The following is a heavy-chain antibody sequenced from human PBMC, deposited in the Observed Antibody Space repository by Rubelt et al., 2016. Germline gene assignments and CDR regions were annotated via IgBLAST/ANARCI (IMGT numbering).Heavy chain of an antibody. CDR1: GYTFNSYA. CDR3: ARKGYGYGMDV. Sequence: QVQLVQSGAEVKKPGASVKVSCKASGYTFNSYAMHWVRQAPGQRLEWMGWINAGNGNKKYSQKVHGIVTITSETSASPGDMKLSSLRSEDTSVYYCARKGYGYGMDVWGQGTTVTVSS. J-gene: IGHJ6*02. V-gene: IGHV1-3*01. D-gene: IGHD3-16*01. CDR2: INAGNGNK.